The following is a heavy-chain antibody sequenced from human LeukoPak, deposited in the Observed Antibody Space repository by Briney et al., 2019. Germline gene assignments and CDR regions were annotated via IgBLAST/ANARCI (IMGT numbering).Heavy chain of an antibody. Sequence: GGSLRLSCTASGFTFSGYEMTWVRQAPGKGLEWMSYISVNGGAMHYADSVEGRFSISRDDSKNTVYLQMTSLRVEDTAVYFCARVQPDNNDEYNWFDPWGQGTQATVSS. D-gene: IGHD1-1*01. V-gene: IGHV3-48*03. CDR1: GFTFSGYE. CDR2: ISVNGGAM. CDR3: ARVQPDNNDEYNWFDP. J-gene: IGHJ5*02.